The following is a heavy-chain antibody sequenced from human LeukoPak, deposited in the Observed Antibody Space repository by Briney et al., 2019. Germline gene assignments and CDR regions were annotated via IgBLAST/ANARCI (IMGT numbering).Heavy chain of an antibody. D-gene: IGHD2-2*01. CDR2: ISYDGSNK. V-gene: IGHV3-30-3*01. J-gene: IGHJ6*02. Sequence: GRSLRLSCAASGFTFSSYAMHWVRQAPGKGLEWVAVISYDGSNKYYADSVKGRFTISRDNSKNTLYLQMNSLRAEDTAVYYCARDARRYCSSTSCYGGDYYYYGMDVWGQGTTVTVSS. CDR3: ARDARRYCSSTSCYGGDYYYYGMDV. CDR1: GFTFSSYA.